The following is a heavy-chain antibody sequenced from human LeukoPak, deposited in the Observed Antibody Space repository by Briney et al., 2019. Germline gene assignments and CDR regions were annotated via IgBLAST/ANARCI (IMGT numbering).Heavy chain of an antibody. D-gene: IGHD3-3*02. Sequence: GGSLRLSCAASGFTFSDYYMSWIRQAPGKGLEWVSYISSSGSTVYYADSVKGRFTISRDNAKNSLYLQMNSLRAEDTAVYYCARDSLAYYYYYMDVWGKGTTVTISS. J-gene: IGHJ6*03. V-gene: IGHV3-11*04. CDR2: ISSSGSTV. CDR3: ARDSLAYYYYYMDV. CDR1: GFTFSDYY.